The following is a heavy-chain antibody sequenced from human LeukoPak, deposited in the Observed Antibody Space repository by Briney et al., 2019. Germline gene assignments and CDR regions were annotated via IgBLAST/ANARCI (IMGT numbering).Heavy chain of an antibody. CDR1: GFTFSTSW. Sequence: GGSLRLSCAASGFTFSTSWMHWVRRAPGKGLVWVSRINSDGSRINYADSVKGRLTISRDNAKNTLYLQMNSLRADDTAVYYCARGGGSYSDDWGQGTLVT. D-gene: IGHD1-26*01. CDR3: ARGGGSYSDD. J-gene: IGHJ4*02. V-gene: IGHV3-74*01. CDR2: INSDGSRI.